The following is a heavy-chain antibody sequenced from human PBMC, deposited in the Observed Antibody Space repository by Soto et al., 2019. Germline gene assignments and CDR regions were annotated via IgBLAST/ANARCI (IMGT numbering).Heavy chain of an antibody. J-gene: IGHJ6*02. CDR3: ARDQGSTIFGLVESSMVYYGMDV. CDR1: GYTFTGYY. D-gene: IGHD3-3*01. CDR2: INPNSGGT. Sequence: ASVKVSCKASGYTFTGYYMHWVRQAPGQGLEWMGWINPNSGGTNYAQKFQGWVTMTRDTSISTAYMELSRLRSDDTAVYYCARDQGSTIFGLVESSMVYYGMDVWGQGTTVTVSS. V-gene: IGHV1-2*04.